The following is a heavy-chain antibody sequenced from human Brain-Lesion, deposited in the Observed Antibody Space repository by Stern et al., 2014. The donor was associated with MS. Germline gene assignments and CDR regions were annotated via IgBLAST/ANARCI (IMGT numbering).Heavy chain of an antibody. J-gene: IGHJ6*02. CDR3: ARGRVVPGFQYYATDV. CDR1: GGSISSGGYY. Sequence: VQLVESGPGLVKPSQTLSLSCTVSGGSISSGGYYWSWIRQPAGKGLEWIGRIFNSGSTSYNPPLKRRFPLSIAPSKNQFPLGLNSMTAADTAVYYCARGRVVPGFQYYATDVWGQGTTVIVSS. V-gene: IGHV4-61*02. CDR2: IFNSGST. D-gene: IGHD2-2*01.